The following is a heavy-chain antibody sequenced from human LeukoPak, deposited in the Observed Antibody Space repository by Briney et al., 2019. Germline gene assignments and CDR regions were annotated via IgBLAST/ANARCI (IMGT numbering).Heavy chain of an antibody. J-gene: IGHJ4*02. D-gene: IGHD5-12*01. CDR1: GFTFSGHW. Sequence: GGSLRLSCAASGFTFSGHWMTWVRQAPGKGLEWVSVIYSGGSTYYADSVKGRFTISRDNSKNTLYLQMNSLRAEDTAVYYCARRASGYDPYFDYWGQGTLVTVSS. V-gene: IGHV3-53*01. CDR2: IYSGGST. CDR3: ARRASGYDPYFDY.